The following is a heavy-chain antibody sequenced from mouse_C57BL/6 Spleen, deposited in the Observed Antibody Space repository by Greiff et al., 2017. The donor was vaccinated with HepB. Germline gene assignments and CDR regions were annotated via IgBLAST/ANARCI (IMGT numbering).Heavy chain of an antibody. Sequence: VKLVESGPGLVQPSQSLSITCTVSGFSLTSYGVHWVRQSPGKGLEWLGVIWSGGSTDYNAAFISSLSISKDNSKSQVFFTMNSLQADDTAIYYCARNDYGNYGEFAYWGQGTLVTVSA. J-gene: IGHJ3*01. CDR3: ARNDYGNYGEFAY. D-gene: IGHD2-1*01. V-gene: IGHV2-2*01. CDR1: GFSLTSYG. CDR2: IWSGGST.